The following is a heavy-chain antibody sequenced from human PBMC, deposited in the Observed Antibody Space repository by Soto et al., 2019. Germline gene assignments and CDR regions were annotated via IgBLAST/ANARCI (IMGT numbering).Heavy chain of an antibody. J-gene: IGHJ4*02. CDR2: INHSGIT. V-gene: IGHV4-34*01. D-gene: IGHD1-1*01. CDR1: GGSFSGYF. CDR3: VRGPYNYNSRYFDY. Sequence: SETLSLTCTVSGGSFSGYFWTWIRQPPGKGLEWLAEINHSGITNYNPSVESRVSMSVDTSKNQFSLRLYSVTAADTAVYYCVRGPYNYNSRYFDYWGQGTLVTVST.